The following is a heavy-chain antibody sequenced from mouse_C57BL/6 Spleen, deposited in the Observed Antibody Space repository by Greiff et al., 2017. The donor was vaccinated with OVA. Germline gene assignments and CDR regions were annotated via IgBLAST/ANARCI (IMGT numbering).Heavy chain of an antibody. J-gene: IGHJ1*03. D-gene: IGHD1-1*01. CDR2: ISGGGGNT. CDR1: GFTFSSYS. V-gene: IGHV5-9*01. CDR3: ARRYYGSKGYFDG. Sequence: EVKLVESGGGLVKPGGSLKLSCAASGFTFSSYSMSWVRQTPGKRLEWVATISGGGGNTYYPDGVKGRFTLSGDNAKNTLYLQMSSLRSEDTALYYWARRYYGSKGYFDGWGTGTTVTVSS.